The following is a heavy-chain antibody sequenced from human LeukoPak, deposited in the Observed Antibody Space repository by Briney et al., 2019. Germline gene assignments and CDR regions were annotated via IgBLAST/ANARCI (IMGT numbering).Heavy chain of an antibody. CDR2: ISGNGESK. Sequence: GGSLRLSCSASGFTFSRYSMNWVRQAPGKGLEYLSAISGNGESKYYADSVKDRISISRDNSKISLYLQMRSLRDEDTAVYYCVRNYYVTSADYDYWGQGTLVTVSS. J-gene: IGHJ4*02. V-gene: IGHV3-64D*06. D-gene: IGHD3-22*01. CDR3: VRNYYVTSADYDY. CDR1: GFTFSRYS.